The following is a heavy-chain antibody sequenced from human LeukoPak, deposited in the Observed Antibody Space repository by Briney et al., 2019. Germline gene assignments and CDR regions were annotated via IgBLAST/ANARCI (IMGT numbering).Heavy chain of an antibody. J-gene: IGHJ3*02. CDR1: GGSISSGSYY. V-gene: IGHV4-61*02. CDR3: AREYDFWSCYPTSDAFDI. CDR2: IYTSGST. Sequence: SETLSLTCTVSGGSISSGSYYWSWIRQPAGKGLEWIGRIYTSGSTNYNPCLKSRVTISVDTSKNQSSLKLSSVTAADTAVYYCAREYDFWSCYPTSDAFDIWGQGTMVTVSS. D-gene: IGHD3-3*01.